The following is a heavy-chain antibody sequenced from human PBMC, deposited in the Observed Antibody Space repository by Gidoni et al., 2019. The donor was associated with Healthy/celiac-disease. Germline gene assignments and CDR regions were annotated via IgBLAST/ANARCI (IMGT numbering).Heavy chain of an antibody. Sequence: QLQLQESGPALVKPSETLSLTFTVSGGSISSSSYYWGWIRQPPGKGLEWIGSIYYSGSTYYNPSLKSRVTISVDTSKNQFSLKLSSVTAADTAVYYCAGSRPVAGTGLDFQHWGQGTLVTVSS. CDR1: GGSISSSSYY. CDR2: IYYSGST. V-gene: IGHV4-39*01. D-gene: IGHD6-19*01. CDR3: AGSRPVAGTGLDFQH. J-gene: IGHJ1*01.